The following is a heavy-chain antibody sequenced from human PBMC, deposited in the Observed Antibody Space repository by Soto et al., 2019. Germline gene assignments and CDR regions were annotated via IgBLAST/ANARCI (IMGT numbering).Heavy chain of an antibody. D-gene: IGHD1-7*01. CDR3: ARQNWNYDY. CDR2: SSGSGVST. Sequence: PGGSLRLSCAASGFTFSSYVMSWGRQAPGEGLEWVSASSGSGVSTDYADSVKGRFTISRDNSKSTLYMQMNSLRAEDKAIYYSARQNWNYDYWGQGTQVTVSS. V-gene: IGHV3-23*01. CDR1: GFTFSSYV. J-gene: IGHJ4*02.